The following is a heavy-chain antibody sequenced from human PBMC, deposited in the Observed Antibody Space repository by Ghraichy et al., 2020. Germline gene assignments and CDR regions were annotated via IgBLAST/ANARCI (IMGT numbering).Heavy chain of an antibody. J-gene: IGHJ1*01. CDR3: AKGQWELTVAEYFQH. Sequence: ASVKVSCKASGYTFTSYYMHWVQQAPGQGLEWMGIINPSGGSTSYAQKFQGRVTMTRDTSTSTVYMELSSLRSEDTAVYYCAKGQWELTVAEYFQHWGQGTLVTVSS. CDR1: GYTFTSYY. CDR2: INPSGGST. V-gene: IGHV1-46*03. D-gene: IGHD1-26*01.